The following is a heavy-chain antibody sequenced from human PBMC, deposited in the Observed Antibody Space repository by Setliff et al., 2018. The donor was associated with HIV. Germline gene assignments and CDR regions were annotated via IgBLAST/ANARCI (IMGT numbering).Heavy chain of an antibody. J-gene: IGHJ4*02. Sequence: LSLTCTVSGGSISNYYWSWIRQPPGKGLEWIGYIYYTGSTNYDPSLKSRVTISLDTSKDQSSLKLSSVTAADTAVYYCARDDSSGYYYHFDYWGQGTLVTVSS. CDR1: GGSISNYY. CDR2: IYYTGST. V-gene: IGHV4-59*01. D-gene: IGHD3-22*01. CDR3: ARDDSSGYYYHFDY.